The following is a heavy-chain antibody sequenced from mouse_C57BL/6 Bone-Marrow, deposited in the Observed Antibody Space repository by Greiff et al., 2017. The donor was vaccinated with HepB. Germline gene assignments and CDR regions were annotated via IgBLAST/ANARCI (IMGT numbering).Heavy chain of an antibody. V-gene: IGHV2-2*01. J-gene: IGHJ3*01. CDR1: GFSLTSYG. CDR2: IWSSGST. CDR3: ARKCDEAY. Sequence: QVQLQQSGPGLVQPSQSLSITCTVSGFSLTSYGVHWVRQSPGKGLEWLGVIWSSGSTDYNAAFISRLSISKDNSKSQVFFKMNSLQADDTAIYYCARKCDEAYWGQGTLVTVSA.